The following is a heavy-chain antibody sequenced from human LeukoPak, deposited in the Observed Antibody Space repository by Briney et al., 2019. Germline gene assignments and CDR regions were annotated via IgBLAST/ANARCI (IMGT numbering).Heavy chain of an antibody. V-gene: IGHV3-30*02. D-gene: IGHD2-15*01. J-gene: IGHJ4*02. CDR3: AKVTVVVVAATPSDY. Sequence: PGGSLRFSCAASGFTFSSYGMHWVRQAPGKGLEWVAFIRYDGSNKYHADSVKGRFTISRDNSKNTLYLQMNSLRAEDTAVYYCAKVTVVVVAATPSDYWGQGTLVTVSS. CDR1: GFTFSSYG. CDR2: IRYDGSNK.